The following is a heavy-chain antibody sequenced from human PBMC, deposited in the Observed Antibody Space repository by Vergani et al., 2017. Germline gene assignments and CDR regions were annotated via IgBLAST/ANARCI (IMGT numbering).Heavy chain of an antibody. J-gene: IGHJ4*02. CDR2: ISGSGGST. CDR1: GFTFSSYA. D-gene: IGHD3-3*01. V-gene: IGHV3-23*01. Sequence: EVQLLESGGGLVQPGGSLRLSCAASGFTFSSYAMSWVRQAPGKGLEWVSAISGSGGSTYYADSVKGRFTISRDNSKNTLYLQMNSLRADDTAVYYCAKDLYDFWSGYYTGLGFDYWGQGTLVTVSS. CDR3: AKDLYDFWSGYYTGLGFDY.